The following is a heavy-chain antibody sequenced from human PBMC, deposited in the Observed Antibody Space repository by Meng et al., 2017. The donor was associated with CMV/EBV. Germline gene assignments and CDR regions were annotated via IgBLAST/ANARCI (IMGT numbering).Heavy chain of an antibody. Sequence: LSLTCAASGFTFSSYWMSWVRQAPGKGLEWVANIKQDGSEKYYVDSVKGRFTISRDNAKNSLYLQMHSLRAEDTAMYYCARDWGYSGYDSPGYWGQGTLVTV. CDR1: GFTFSSYW. CDR2: IKQDGSEK. D-gene: IGHD5-12*01. CDR3: ARDWGYSGYDSPGY. V-gene: IGHV3-7*01. J-gene: IGHJ4*02.